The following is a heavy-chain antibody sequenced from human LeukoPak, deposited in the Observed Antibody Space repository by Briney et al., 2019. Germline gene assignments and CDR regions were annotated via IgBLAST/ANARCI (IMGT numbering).Heavy chain of an antibody. J-gene: IGHJ4*02. D-gene: IGHD1-26*01. Sequence: SGTLSLTCTVSVYSISSGYYWGWIRQPPGKGLEWIGSIYHSGSTDYNPSLKSRVTISVDTSKNQFSLKLSSVTAADTAVYYCARQSGSYPQNPFDYWGQGTLVTVSS. CDR1: VYSISSGYY. CDR2: IYHSGST. V-gene: IGHV4-38-2*02. CDR3: ARQSGSYPQNPFDY.